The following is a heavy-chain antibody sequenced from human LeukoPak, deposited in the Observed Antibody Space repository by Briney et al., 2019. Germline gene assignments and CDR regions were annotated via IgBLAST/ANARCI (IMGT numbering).Heavy chain of an antibody. J-gene: IGHJ4*02. V-gene: IGHV3-23*01. CDR1: GFTFSSYA. D-gene: IGHD6-19*01. CDR3: ATSIAVAGPPFDY. Sequence: GGSLRLSCAASGFTFSSYAMSWVRQAPGKGLEWVSAISGSGGGTYYADSVKGRFTVSRDNSKNTLFLQMDSLRAEDTAVYYCATSIAVAGPPFDYWGQGTLVTVSS. CDR2: ISGSGGGT.